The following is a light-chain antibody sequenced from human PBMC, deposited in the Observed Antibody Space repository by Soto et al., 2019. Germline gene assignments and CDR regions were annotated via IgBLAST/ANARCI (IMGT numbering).Light chain of an antibody. J-gene: IGLJ1*01. CDR1: SSNIGSNT. CDR2: HND. CDR3: AAWDDSLNVYV. V-gene: IGLV1-44*01. Sequence: QAVVTQPPSASGTPGQRVTISCSGRSSNIGSNTVNWHRQLPGTAPKLLIYHNDQRPSGVPDRFSGSKSGTSASLAISGLQSEDEADFYCAAWDDSLNVYVFGTGTKLTVL.